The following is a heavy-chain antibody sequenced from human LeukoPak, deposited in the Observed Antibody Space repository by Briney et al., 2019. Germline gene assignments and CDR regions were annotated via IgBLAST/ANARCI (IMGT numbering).Heavy chain of an antibody. CDR2: ISYDGSNK. CDR1: GFTFSSYG. CDR3: ASLWFGELFQLEK. Sequence: GRSLRLSCAASGFTFSSYGMHWVRQAPGKGLEWVAVISYDGSNKYYADPVKGRFTISRDNSKNTLYLQMNSLRAEDTAVYYCASLWFGELFQLEKWGQGTLVTVSS. D-gene: IGHD3-10*01. V-gene: IGHV3-30*03. J-gene: IGHJ4*02.